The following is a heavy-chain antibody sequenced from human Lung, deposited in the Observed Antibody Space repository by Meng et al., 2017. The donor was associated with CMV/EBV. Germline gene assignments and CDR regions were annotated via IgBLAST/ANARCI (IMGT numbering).Heavy chain of an antibody. J-gene: IGHJ4*02. Sequence: GGSLRLXCAASGFTFSSHLMNWVRQAPGKGLEWLAIISGGSDTIHYADSVKGRFIISRDNGKDSLYLQMNSLRAEDTAVYYCARDWSRDVLTGSFDYWGQGTXVTVSS. CDR1: GFTFSSHL. CDR2: ISGGSDTI. V-gene: IGHV3-48*04. CDR3: ARDWSRDVLTGSFDY. D-gene: IGHD3-9*01.